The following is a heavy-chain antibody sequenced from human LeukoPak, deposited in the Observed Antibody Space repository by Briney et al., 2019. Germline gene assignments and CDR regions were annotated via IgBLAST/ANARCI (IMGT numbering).Heavy chain of an antibody. CDR3: ARVLLRYSDYYYFYMDV. V-gene: IGHV3-7*03. CDR1: GFPFSTYW. Sequence: PGGSLRLSCAASGFPFSTYWMSWVRQAPGKGLEWVANINQDGTEKYYVDSVKGRFTISRDYAKNSLYLQMNSLRVEDTALYYCARVLLRYSDYYYFYMDVWGKGTTVTISS. CDR2: INQDGTEK. D-gene: IGHD3-9*01. J-gene: IGHJ6*03.